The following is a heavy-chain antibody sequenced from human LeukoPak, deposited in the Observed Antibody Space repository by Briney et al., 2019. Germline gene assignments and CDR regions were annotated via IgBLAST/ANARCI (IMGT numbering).Heavy chain of an antibody. CDR2: INPDGSST. Sequence: PGGSLRLSCAASGFTFSSHWMHWVRQAPGKGLVWVSRINPDGSSTSYADSVKGRFTISRDNGKNTLYLQMNSLRAEDTAVYYCARDGNYGDYIWGQGTLVTVSS. V-gene: IGHV3-74*01. J-gene: IGHJ4*02. D-gene: IGHD4-17*01. CDR1: GFTFSSHW. CDR3: ARDGNYGDYI.